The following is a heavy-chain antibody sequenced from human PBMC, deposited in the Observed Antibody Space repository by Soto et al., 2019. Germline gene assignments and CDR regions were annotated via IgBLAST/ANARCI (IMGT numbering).Heavy chain of an antibody. CDR1: GASIRHYY. V-gene: IGHV4-4*07. D-gene: IGHD1-1*01. CDR2: IYASGTT. CDR3: ARASRSVLGTVEY. Sequence: QVRLQESGPGLVKPSETLSLTCTVSGASIRHYYWSWIRQPAGKGLECLGRIYASGTTTYNPSLRSRVTMSVATFKNQFALNLNSVTAADTAVYYCARASRSVLGTVEYWGQGPLVTVSS. J-gene: IGHJ4*02.